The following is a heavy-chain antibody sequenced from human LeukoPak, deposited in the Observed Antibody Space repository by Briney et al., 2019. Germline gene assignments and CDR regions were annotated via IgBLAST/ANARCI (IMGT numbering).Heavy chain of an antibody. Sequence: SETLSLTCTVSGGSISSYYWSWIRQPPGKGLEWIGYIYYSGSTNYNPSLKSRVTISVDTSKNQFSLKLSSVTAADTAVYYCARGSGYYRYYFDYWGQGTLVTVSS. J-gene: IGHJ4*02. CDR1: GGSISSYY. D-gene: IGHD3-3*01. CDR2: IYYSGST. V-gene: IGHV4-59*01. CDR3: ARGSGYYRYYFDY.